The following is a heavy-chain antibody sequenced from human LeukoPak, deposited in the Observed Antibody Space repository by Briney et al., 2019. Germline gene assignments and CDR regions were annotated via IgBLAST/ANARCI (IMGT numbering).Heavy chain of an antibody. CDR3: ARDSPRCRSTSCLMNEFDY. V-gene: IGHV1-2*02. CDR2: INPNSGGT. CDR1: GYTFTSYN. J-gene: IGHJ4*02. Sequence: ASLKLSCKASGYTFTSYNMHWVRHAPGQGLEWKRWINPNSGGTDYAQKFQGRVTMTRDTSISTAYMELSRLRSDDTAVYYCARDSPRCRSTSCLMNEFDYWGQGTLVTVSS. D-gene: IGHD2-2*01.